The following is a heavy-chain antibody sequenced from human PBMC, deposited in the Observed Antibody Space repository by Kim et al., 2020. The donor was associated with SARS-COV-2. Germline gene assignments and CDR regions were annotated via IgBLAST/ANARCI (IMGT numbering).Heavy chain of an antibody. CDR2: INHRGST. CDR1: GGSFSDYS. V-gene: IGHV4-34*01. CDR3: ARASRTFVVVSTSYRPNF. Sequence: SETLSLTCALSGGSFSDYSWTWIRQPPGKGLEWIGEINHRGSTKFNPSLKSRVTMSLDTSKSQFSLNLTSLTAADTGLYFCARASRTFVVVSTSYRPNF. D-gene: IGHD2-15*01. J-gene: IGHJ2*01.